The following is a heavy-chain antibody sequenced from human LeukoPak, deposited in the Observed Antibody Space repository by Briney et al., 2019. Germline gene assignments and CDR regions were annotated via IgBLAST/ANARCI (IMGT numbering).Heavy chain of an antibody. J-gene: IGHJ4*02. V-gene: IGHV3-33*01. Sequence: GGSLRLSCAASGFTFSSYGMHWVRQAPGKGLESVAVIWYDGSNKYYADSVKGRFTISRDNSKNTLYLQMNSLRAEDTAVYYCARELLCGGDCSFDYWGQGTLVTVSS. CDR2: IWYDGSNK. CDR1: GFTFSSYG. CDR3: ARELLCGGDCSFDY. D-gene: IGHD2-21*02.